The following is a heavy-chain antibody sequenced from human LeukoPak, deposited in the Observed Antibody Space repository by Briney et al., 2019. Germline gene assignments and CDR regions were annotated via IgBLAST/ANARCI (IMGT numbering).Heavy chain of an antibody. CDR3: AKARPKFGEGHYYMDV. Sequence: GESLRLSCAASGFTFSSYGMHWVRQAPGKGLEWVAFIRYDGSNKYYADSVKGRFTISRDNSKNTLYLQMNSLRAEDTAVYYCAKARPKFGEGHYYMDVWGKGTTVTVSS. D-gene: IGHD3-10*01. CDR1: GFTFSSYG. J-gene: IGHJ6*03. CDR2: IRYDGSNK. V-gene: IGHV3-30*02.